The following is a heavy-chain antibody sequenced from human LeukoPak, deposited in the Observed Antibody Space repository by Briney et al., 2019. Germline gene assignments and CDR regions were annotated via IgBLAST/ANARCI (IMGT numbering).Heavy chain of an antibody. CDR3: AKGDSSGWYRQYYFDY. D-gene: IGHD6-19*01. CDR2: ISSSSSYI. V-gene: IGHV3-21*04. Sequence: PGGSLRLSCAASGFTFSSYSMNWVRQAPGKGLEWVSSISSSSSYIYYADSVKGRFTISRDNAKNSLYLQMNSLRAEDTALYYCAKGDSSGWYRQYYFDYWGQGTLVTVSS. J-gene: IGHJ4*02. CDR1: GFTFSSYS.